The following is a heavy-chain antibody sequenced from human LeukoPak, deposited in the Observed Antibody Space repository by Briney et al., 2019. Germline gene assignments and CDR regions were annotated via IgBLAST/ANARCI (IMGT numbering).Heavy chain of an antibody. J-gene: IGHJ5*02. CDR3: ARGDLRVWFDP. Sequence: SQTLSLTCTVSGGSISSGGYYWSWIRQHPGKGLEWIGYIYYSGSTYYNPSLKSRVTISVDTSKNRFSLKLSSVTAADTAVYYCARGDLRVWFDPWGQGTLVTVSS. V-gene: IGHV4-31*03. CDR2: IYYSGST. CDR1: GGSISSGGYY.